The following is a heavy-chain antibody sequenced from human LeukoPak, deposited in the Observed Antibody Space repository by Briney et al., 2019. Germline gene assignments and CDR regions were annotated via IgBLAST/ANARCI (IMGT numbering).Heavy chain of an antibody. CDR3: AGVLEWLLVDP. CDR2: IYYSGST. J-gene: IGHJ5*02. V-gene: IGHV4-59*12. CDR1: GGSISSYY. D-gene: IGHD3-3*01. Sequence: SETLSLTCTVSGGSISSYYWSWIRQPPGKGLEWIGYIYYSGSTNYNPSLKSRVTISVDTSKNQFSLKLSSVTAADTAVYYCAGVLEWLLVDPWGQGTLVTVSS.